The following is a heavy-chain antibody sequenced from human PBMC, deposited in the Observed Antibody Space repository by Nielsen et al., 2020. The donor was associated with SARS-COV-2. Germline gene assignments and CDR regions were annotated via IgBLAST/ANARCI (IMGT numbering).Heavy chain of an antibody. V-gene: IGHV3-74*01. CDR3: ARDSGDTAMNYYYYYGMDV. CDR1: GFTFSSYW. Sequence: GGSLRLSCAASGFTFSSYWMHWVRQAPGKGLVWVSRINSDGSSTSYADSVKGRFTISRDNAKNTLYLQMNSLRAEDTAVYYCARDSGDTAMNYYYYYGMDVWGQGTTVTVSS. CDR2: INSDGSST. J-gene: IGHJ6*02. D-gene: IGHD5-18*01.